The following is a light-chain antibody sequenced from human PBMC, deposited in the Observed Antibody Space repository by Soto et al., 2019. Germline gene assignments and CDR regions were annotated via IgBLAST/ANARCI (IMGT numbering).Light chain of an antibody. Sequence: AIRMTQSPSSFSASTGDRVTITCRASQGISSYLAWYQQKPGKAPKLLIYAASTLQSGVPSRFSFSGSGTDCTLYFSVHQSEDFATYYCQPYYSYPPSFGPGTRLEIK. CDR1: QGISSY. J-gene: IGKJ5*01. CDR2: AAS. CDR3: QPYYSYPPS. V-gene: IGKV1-8*01.